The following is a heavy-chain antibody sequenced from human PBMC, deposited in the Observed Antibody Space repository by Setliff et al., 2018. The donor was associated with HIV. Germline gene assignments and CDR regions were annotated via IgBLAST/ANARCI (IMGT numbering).Heavy chain of an antibody. D-gene: IGHD3-22*01. CDR1: GGTFSSYA. CDR3: ARAREGGYYYDSSGQEYFQH. Sequence: SVKVSCKASGGTFSSYAISWVRQAPGQGLEWMGGIIPIFGTANYAQKFQGRVTIAADESTSTAYMELSSLRSEDTAVYYCARAREGGYYYDSSGQEYFQHWGQGTLVTVSS. J-gene: IGHJ1*01. CDR2: IIPIFGTA. V-gene: IGHV1-69*13.